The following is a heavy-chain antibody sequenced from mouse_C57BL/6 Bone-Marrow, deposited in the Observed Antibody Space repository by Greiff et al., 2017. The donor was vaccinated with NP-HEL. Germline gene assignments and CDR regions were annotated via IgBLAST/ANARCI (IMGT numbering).Heavy chain of an antibody. CDR2: ISNGGGST. J-gene: IGHJ2*01. D-gene: IGHD1-1*01. CDR1: GFTFSDYY. Sequence: EVKLQESGGGLVQPGGSLKLSCAASGFTFSDYYMYWVRQTPEKRLEWVAYISNGGGSTYYPDTVKGRFTISRDNAKNTLYLQMSRLKSEDTAMYYCARQGITTVVAFDYWGQGTTLTVSS. V-gene: IGHV5-12*01. CDR3: ARQGITTVVAFDY.